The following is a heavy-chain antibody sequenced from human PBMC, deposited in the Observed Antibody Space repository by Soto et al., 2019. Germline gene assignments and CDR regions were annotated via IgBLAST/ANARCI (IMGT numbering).Heavy chain of an antibody. CDR1: GFTVSSNY. V-gene: IGHV3-53*01. CDR2: IYSGGST. J-gene: IGHJ4*02. D-gene: IGHD6-13*01. Sequence: PGGSLRLSCAASGFTVSSNYMSWVRQAPGKGLEWVSVIYSGGSTYYADSVKGRFTISRHNSKNTLYLQMNSLRAEDTAVYYCARDPSGSWSPYYFDYWGQGTLVTVSS. CDR3: ARDPSGSWSPYYFDY.